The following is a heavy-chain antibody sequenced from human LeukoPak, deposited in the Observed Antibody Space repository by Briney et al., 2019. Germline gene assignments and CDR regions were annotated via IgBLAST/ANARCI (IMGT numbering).Heavy chain of an antibody. V-gene: IGHV1-8*03. CDR2: INPNSGNT. Sequence: ASVKVSCKASGYTFTGYYMHWVRQAPGQGLEWMGWINPNSGNTGYAQKFQGRVTITRNTSISTAYMELSSLRSEDTAVYYCARGQRYYDFWSGYYPHYYYYMDVWGKGTTVTVSS. J-gene: IGHJ6*03. CDR3: ARGQRYYDFWSGYYPHYYYYMDV. D-gene: IGHD3-3*01. CDR1: GYTFTGYY.